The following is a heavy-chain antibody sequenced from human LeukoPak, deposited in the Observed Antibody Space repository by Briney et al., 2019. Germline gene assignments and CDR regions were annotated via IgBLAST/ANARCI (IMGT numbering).Heavy chain of an antibody. J-gene: IGHJ5*02. CDR1: GYTFTSYY. V-gene: IGHV1-46*01. Sequence: ASVKVSCKASGYTFTSYYMHWVRQAPGQGLEWMGIINPSGGSTSYAQKFQGRVTMTRDTPTSTVYMELSSLRSEDTAVYYCARVPIYDFWSGSYGNWFDPWGQGTLVTVSS. CDR3: ARVPIYDFWSGSYGNWFDP. D-gene: IGHD3-3*01. CDR2: INPSGGST.